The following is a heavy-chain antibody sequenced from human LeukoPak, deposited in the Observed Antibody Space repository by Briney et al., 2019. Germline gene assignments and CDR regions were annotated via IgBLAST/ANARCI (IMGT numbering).Heavy chain of an antibody. CDR3: ARVQCGGDCHYYYYYYMDV. Sequence: SETLSLTCTVSGGSISSYYWSWIRQPPGKGLEWIGYIYYSGSTNYNPSLKSRVTISVDTSKNQFSLKLSSVTAADTAVYYCARVQCGGDCHYYYYYYMDVWGKGTTVTVSS. CDR1: GGSISSYY. V-gene: IGHV4-59*01. J-gene: IGHJ6*03. D-gene: IGHD2-21*02. CDR2: IYYSGST.